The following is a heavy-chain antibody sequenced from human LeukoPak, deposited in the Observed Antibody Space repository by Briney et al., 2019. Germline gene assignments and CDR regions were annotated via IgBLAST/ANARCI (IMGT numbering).Heavy chain of an antibody. Sequence: SPGGSLRLSCAASGFTFDDYGMSWVRQAPGKGLEWVSGINWNGGSTGYADSVKGRFTISRDNAKNSLYLQMNSLRAEDTAVYYCARGTYGLRIDNWFDPWGQGTLVTVSS. CDR3: ARGTYGLRIDNWFDP. D-gene: IGHD1-26*01. CDR1: GFTFDDYG. V-gene: IGHV3-20*04. J-gene: IGHJ5*02. CDR2: INWNGGST.